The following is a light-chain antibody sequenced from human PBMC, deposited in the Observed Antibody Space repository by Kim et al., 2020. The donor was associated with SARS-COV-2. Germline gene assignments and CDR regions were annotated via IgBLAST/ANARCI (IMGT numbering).Light chain of an antibody. CDR3: QQYNNWPSWT. J-gene: IGKJ1*01. Sequence: EIVMTQSPATLSVSPGERATLSCRASQSVSSNLAWYQQKPGQAPRLLIYGASTRATGIPARFSGSGSGTDFTLTISSLQSEDFAVYYCQQYNNWPSWTFGQGTNVDIK. CDR1: QSVSSN. V-gene: IGKV3-15*01. CDR2: GAS.